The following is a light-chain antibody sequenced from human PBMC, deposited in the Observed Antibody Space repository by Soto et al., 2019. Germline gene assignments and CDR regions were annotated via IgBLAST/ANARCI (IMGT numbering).Light chain of an antibody. V-gene: IGKV2-28*01. CDR3: MQALQTPWT. CDR1: QSLLHSNGYNY. CDR2: LSS. J-gene: IGKJ1*01. Sequence: DIVMTQSPLSLPVTPGEPASISCRSSQSLLHSNGYNYLNRYLQKPGQSPQVLIYLSSNRASGVPDRFSGSGSGTDFTLKISRVEAEDVGLYYCMQALQTPWTFGQGTKVEVK.